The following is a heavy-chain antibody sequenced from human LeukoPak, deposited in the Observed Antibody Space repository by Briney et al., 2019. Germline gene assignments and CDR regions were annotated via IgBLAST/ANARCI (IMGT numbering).Heavy chain of an antibody. CDR3: AKTLSGYPALRTYYYYGMDV. CDR1: GFTFSSYA. CDR2: ISGSGGST. J-gene: IGHJ6*02. D-gene: IGHD3-22*01. V-gene: IGHV3-23*01. Sequence: GGSLRLSCAASGFTFSSYAMSWVRQAPGKGLEWVSAISGSGGSTYYADSVKGRFTISRDNSKNTLYLQMNSLRAEDTAVYYCAKTLSGYPALRTYYYYGMDVWGQGTTVTVSS.